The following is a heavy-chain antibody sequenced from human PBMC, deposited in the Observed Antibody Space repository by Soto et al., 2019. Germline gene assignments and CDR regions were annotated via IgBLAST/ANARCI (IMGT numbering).Heavy chain of an antibody. Sequence: SETLSLTCAVCGRSISSYYWSWIRQPPGKGLEWIGYIYYSGSTNCNPSLKSRVTISVDTSKNQFSLKLSSVTAADTAVYYCARTGAFDIWGQGTMVTVS. J-gene: IGHJ3*02. CDR3: ARTGAFDI. CDR2: IYYSGST. CDR1: GRSISSYY. V-gene: IGHV4-59*01.